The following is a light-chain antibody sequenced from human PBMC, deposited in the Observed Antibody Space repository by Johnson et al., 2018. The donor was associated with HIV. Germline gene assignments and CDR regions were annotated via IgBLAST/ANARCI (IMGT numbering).Light chain of an antibody. CDR1: GSNIGNNY. Sequence: HSVLTQPPSVSAAPGQKVTISCSGSGSNIGNNYVSWYQQLPGTAPKLLIYDNNKRPSGIPDRFSGSKSGTSATLGITGLQSGDEADYYCGTWDASLSVNVFGPGTKGTVL. J-gene: IGLJ1*01. CDR2: DNN. V-gene: IGLV1-51*01. CDR3: GTWDASLSVNV.